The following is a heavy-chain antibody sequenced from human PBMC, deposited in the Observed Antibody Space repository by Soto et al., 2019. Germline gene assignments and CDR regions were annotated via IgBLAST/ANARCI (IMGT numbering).Heavy chain of an antibody. CDR3: ARVNRDFWGGAPY. CDR2: ISSSGRA. V-gene: IGHV4-31*03. J-gene: IGHJ4*02. D-gene: IGHD3-3*01. CDR1: CGSVNNNAYS. Sequence: PSETLSLTCTVSCGSVNNNAYSWTWIRQHPGKGPECIGHISSSGRASYSPSLKSRVAISLDASKNHFSLQLTSVTAADTAVYYCARVNRDFWGGAPYWGQGTLVTVSS.